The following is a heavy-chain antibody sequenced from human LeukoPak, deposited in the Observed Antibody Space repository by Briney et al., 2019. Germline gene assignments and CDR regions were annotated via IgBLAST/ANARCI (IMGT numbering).Heavy chain of an antibody. Sequence: PSETLSLTCTVSGYSISSGYYWGWIRQPPGKGLEWIGSIYHSGSTYYNPSLESRVTISVDTSKNQFSLKLSSVTAADTAVYYCASLAWIHSSGYFGGDTFDYWGQGTLVTVSS. CDR2: IYHSGST. J-gene: IGHJ4*02. CDR1: GYSISSGYY. V-gene: IGHV4-38-2*02. D-gene: IGHD3-22*01. CDR3: ASLAWIHSSGYFGGDTFDY.